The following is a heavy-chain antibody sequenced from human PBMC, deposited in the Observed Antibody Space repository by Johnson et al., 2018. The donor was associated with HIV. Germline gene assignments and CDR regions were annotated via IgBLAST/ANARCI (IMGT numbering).Heavy chain of an antibody. CDR3: ARAGAVGFDAFDI. D-gene: IGHD6-19*01. V-gene: IGHV3-30-3*01. CDR1: GFTFSSYA. CDR2: ISYDGSNK. Sequence: HVQLVESGGGVVQPGRSLRLSCAASGFTFSSYAMHWVRQAPGKGLEWVAVISYDGSNKYYADSVKGRFTISRDNSKNTLYLQMNSLRAEDTAVYYCARAGAVGFDAFDIWGQGTMVTVSS. J-gene: IGHJ3*02.